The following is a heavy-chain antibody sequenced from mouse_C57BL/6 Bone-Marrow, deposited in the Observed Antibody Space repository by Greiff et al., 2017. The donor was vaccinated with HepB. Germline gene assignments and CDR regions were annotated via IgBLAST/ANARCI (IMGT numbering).Heavy chain of an antibody. CDR3: ARRDYDFAY. D-gene: IGHD2-4*01. V-gene: IGHV1-81*01. CDR2: IYPRSGNT. Sequence: VQLQQSGAELARPGASVKLSCKASGYTFTSYGISWVKQRTGQGLEWIGEIYPRSGNTYYNEKFKGKATLTADKSSSTAYMGLRSLTSEDSAVYFCARRDYDFAYWGQGTLVTVSA. CDR1: GYTFTSYG. J-gene: IGHJ3*01.